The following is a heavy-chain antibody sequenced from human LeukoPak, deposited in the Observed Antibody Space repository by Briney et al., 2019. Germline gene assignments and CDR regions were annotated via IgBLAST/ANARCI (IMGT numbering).Heavy chain of an antibody. J-gene: IGHJ4*02. Sequence: SETLFLAYTVSGDSISGSNYHWGWIRQPRGKGLEWIGSINYWGHTYYNPSLESRVTISVDTSKNQFSLKVSSVTAADTALYYCAPTYSYTGGGYDYWGQGTLVTVSS. CDR1: GDSISGSNYH. CDR3: APTYSYTGGGYDY. V-gene: IGHV4-39*01. D-gene: IGHD5-18*01. CDR2: INYWGHT.